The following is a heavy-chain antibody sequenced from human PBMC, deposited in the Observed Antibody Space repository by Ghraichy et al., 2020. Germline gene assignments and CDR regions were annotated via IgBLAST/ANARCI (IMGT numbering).Heavy chain of an antibody. Sequence: GESLNISCAASGFTFSSYGMHWVRQAPGKGLEWVALILYDGSKRYYAESVKGRFTISRDNSKNTLFMQINSRRAEDTGVYYCARDVSLVRTVIPIFYYYYYYGMDVWGQGATVTVSS. CDR3: ARDVSLVRTVIPIFYYYYYYGMDV. CDR1: GFTFSSYG. D-gene: IGHD3-10*01. J-gene: IGHJ6*02. V-gene: IGHV3-33*05. CDR2: ILYDGSKR.